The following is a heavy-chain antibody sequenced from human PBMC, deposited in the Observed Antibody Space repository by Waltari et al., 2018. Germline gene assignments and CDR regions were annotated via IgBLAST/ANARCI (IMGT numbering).Heavy chain of an antibody. CDR2: ISGSGGST. V-gene: IGHV3-23*04. CDR3: AKDPLPRDSGPAGWYFDL. Sequence: EVQLVESGGGLVQPGGSLRLSCAASGFTFSSYAMSWVRQAPGTGLEWVSAISGSGGSTYYADSVKGRFTISRDNSKNTLYLQMNSLRAEDTAVYYCAKDPLPRDSGPAGWYFDLWGRGTLVTVSS. D-gene: IGHD5-12*01. CDR1: GFTFSSYA. J-gene: IGHJ2*01.